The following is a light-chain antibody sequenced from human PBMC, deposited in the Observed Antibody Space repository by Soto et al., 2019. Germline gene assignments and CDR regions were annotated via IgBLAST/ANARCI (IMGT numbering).Light chain of an antibody. V-gene: IGKV3-20*01. J-gene: IGKJ1*01. CDR3: QQYNTWPRT. Sequence: EIVLTQSPGTLSLSPGERATLSCRGSQSVSYYLAWYQQKPGQAPRLLIYDAPSRATGVPDRFSGSGAGTNFTPTISRLEPEDFAVYYCQQYNTWPRTFGQGTKVDIK. CDR1: QSVSYY. CDR2: DAP.